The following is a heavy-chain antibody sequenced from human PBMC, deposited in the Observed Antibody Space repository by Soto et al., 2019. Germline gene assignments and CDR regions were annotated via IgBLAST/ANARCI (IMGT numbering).Heavy chain of an antibody. CDR1: GGSISSYY. CDR2: IYYSGST. D-gene: IGHD6-13*01. Sequence: SETLSLTCTVSGGSISSYYWSWIRQPPGKGLEWIGYIYYSGSTNYNPSLKSRVTISVDTSKNQFSLKLSSVTAADTAVYYCARLYSSSWYMNWFDPWGQGTLVTASS. V-gene: IGHV4-59*08. CDR3: ARLYSSSWYMNWFDP. J-gene: IGHJ5*02.